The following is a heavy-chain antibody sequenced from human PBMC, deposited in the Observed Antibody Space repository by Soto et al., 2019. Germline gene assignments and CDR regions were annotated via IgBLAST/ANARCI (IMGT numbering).Heavy chain of an antibody. CDR1: GFTFSNAW. CDR3: TTVPRPHDWYFDL. CDR2: IKSKTDGGTT. Sequence: EVQLVESGGGLVKPGGSLRLSCAASGFTFSNAWMSWVRQAPGKGLEWVGRIKSKTDGGTTDYAAPVKGRFTISRDDSNNTLYLQMNSLKTEDTAVYYCTTVPRPHDWYFDLWGRGTLVTVSS. V-gene: IGHV3-15*01. J-gene: IGHJ2*01.